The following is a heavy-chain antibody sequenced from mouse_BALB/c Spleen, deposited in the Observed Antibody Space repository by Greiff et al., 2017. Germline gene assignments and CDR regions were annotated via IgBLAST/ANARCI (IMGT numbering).Heavy chain of an antibody. J-gene: IGHJ1*01. V-gene: IGHV5-6-5*01. Sequence: DVKLVESGGGLVKPGGSLKLSCAASGFTFSSYAMSWVRQTPEKRLEWVASISSGGSTYYPDSVKGRFTISRDNARNILYLQMSSLRSEDTAMYYCARGPSITTVVARYFDVWGAGTTVTVSS. D-gene: IGHD1-1*01. CDR1: GFTFSSYA. CDR2: ISSGGST. CDR3: ARGPSITTVVARYFDV.